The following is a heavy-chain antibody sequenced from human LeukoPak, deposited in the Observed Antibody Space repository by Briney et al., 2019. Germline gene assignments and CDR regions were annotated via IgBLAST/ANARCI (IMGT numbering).Heavy chain of an antibody. CDR3: ARDPYSGNYGNYYYYYMDV. CDR2: ISSSGSTI. J-gene: IGHJ6*03. D-gene: IGHD1-26*01. CDR1: GFTFSSYW. Sequence: GGSLRLSCAASGFTFSSYWMSWVRQAPGKGLEWVSYISSSGSTIFYADSVKGRFTISRDNAKNSLYLQMNSLGPEDTAVYYCARDPYSGNYGNYYYYYMDVWGKGTTVTISS. V-gene: IGHV3-48*04.